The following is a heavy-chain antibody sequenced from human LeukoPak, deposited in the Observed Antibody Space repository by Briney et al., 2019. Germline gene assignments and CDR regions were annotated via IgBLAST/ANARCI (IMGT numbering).Heavy chain of an antibody. CDR3: ARDIGSNRFDP. J-gene: IGHJ5*02. Sequence: GGSLRLSCAASGLIVSDNHMSWVRQAPGKGLEWVSVIYSGGSTYYADSVKGRFAISRHNSKNTLYLQMNSLRAEDTAVYYCARDIGSNRFDPWGQGTLVTVSS. D-gene: IGHD2-15*01. CDR2: IYSGGST. V-gene: IGHV3-53*04. CDR1: GLIVSDNH.